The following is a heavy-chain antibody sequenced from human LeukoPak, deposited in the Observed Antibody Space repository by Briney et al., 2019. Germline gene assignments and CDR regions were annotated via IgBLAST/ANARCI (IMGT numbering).Heavy chain of an antibody. Sequence: PGRSLRLSCAASGFTFSDYYMSWIRQAPGKGLEWVSYISGSGSTIYYADSVKGRFTISRDNAKNSLYLQMNSLRAEDTAVYYCARGWGTVTIYYYYGMDVWGQGTTVTVSS. J-gene: IGHJ6*02. CDR3: ARGWGTVTIYYYYGMDV. D-gene: IGHD4-17*01. V-gene: IGHV3-11*01. CDR2: ISGSGSTI. CDR1: GFTFSDYY.